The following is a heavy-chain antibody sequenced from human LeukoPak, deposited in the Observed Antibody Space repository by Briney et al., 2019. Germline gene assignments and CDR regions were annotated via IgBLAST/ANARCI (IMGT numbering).Heavy chain of an antibody. Sequence: ASVKVSCKASGYTFTGYYMHWVRQAPGQGLEWMGWINPNSGGTNYAQKFQGRVTMTRDTSISTAYMELSRLRSDDTAVYYCARGYCSSTSCSNWFDPWGQGTLVTVSA. CDR3: ARGYCSSTSCSNWFDP. J-gene: IGHJ5*02. CDR1: GYTFTGYY. CDR2: INPNSGGT. D-gene: IGHD2-2*01. V-gene: IGHV1-2*02.